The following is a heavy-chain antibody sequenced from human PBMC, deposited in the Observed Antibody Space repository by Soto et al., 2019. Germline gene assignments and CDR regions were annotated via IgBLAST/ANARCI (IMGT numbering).Heavy chain of an antibody. CDR1: GFIFSSYD. D-gene: IGHD1-1*01. CDR2: ILVGGSP. J-gene: IGHJ3*02. CDR3: AKATATSGGAFEI. V-gene: IGHV3-23*01. Sequence: LRLSCAVSGFIFSSYDMSWVRQAPGKGLEWVSTILVGGSPHYEDSVKGRFTISRDTSKNTVYLQMNSLTAGDTAVYYCAKATATSGGAFEIYGQGAMVTVSS.